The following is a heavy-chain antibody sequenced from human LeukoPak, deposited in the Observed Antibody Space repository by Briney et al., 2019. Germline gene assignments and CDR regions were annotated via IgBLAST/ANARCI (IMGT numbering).Heavy chain of an antibody. V-gene: IGHV4-38-2*02. CDR3: ARENSGSYREFDY. CDR1: GYSISSGYY. CDR2: IYHSGST. Sequence: SETLSLTCTVSGYSISSGYYCGWIRQPPGKGLEWIGSIYHSGSTYYNPSLKSRVTISVDTSKNQFSLKLSSVTAADTAVFYCARENSGSYREFDYWGQGTLVTVSS. J-gene: IGHJ4*02. D-gene: IGHD1-26*01.